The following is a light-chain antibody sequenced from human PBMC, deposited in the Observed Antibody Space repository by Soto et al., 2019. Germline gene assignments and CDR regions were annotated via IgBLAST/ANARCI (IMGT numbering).Light chain of an antibody. V-gene: IGKV1-6*01. Sequence: IQMTQSPSSLSAIAGDRVTIACRASQDIGTDLGWYQQMPGKAPKLLIFAASTLQSGVSSRFSGSGSGTHFTLTIGNLQPEDAATYYFLHDHTYPWPFGQGTKVEVK. CDR3: LHDHTYPWP. CDR2: AAS. CDR1: QDIGTD. J-gene: IGKJ1*01.